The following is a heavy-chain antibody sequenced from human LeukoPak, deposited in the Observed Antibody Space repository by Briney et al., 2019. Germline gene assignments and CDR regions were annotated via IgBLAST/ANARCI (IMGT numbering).Heavy chain of an antibody. J-gene: IGHJ5*02. D-gene: IGHD2-15*01. CDR1: GFTFSSYA. CDR3: ARGRGVVVVAANWFDP. V-gene: IGHV3-33*08. CDR2: ICYDGSNK. Sequence: GGSLRLSCAASGFTFSSYAMHWVRQAPGKGLEWVAVICYDGSNKYYADSVKGRFTISRDNYKNTLYLQMNSLRAEDTAVYYCARGRGVVVVAANWFDPWGQGTLVTVSS.